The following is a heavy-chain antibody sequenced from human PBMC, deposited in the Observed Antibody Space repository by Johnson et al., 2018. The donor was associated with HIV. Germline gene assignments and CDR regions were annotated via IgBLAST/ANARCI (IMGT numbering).Heavy chain of an antibody. J-gene: IGHJ3*02. CDR1: GFTFSSYG. D-gene: IGHD5-24*01. Sequence: QVQLVESGGGVVQPGRSLRLSCAASGFTFSSYGMHWVRQAPGKGLEWVAVISYDGSNKYYADSVKGRFTISRDNSKNTLYLQMNSLRAEDTAVFYCARVYNDAFDIWGQGTMVTVSS. CDR3: ARVYNDAFDI. CDR2: ISYDGSNK. V-gene: IGHV3-30*19.